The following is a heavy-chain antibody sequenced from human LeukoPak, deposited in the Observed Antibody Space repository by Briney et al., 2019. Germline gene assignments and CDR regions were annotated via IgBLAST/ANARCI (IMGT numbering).Heavy chain of an antibody. Sequence: SVRVSCKASGGTLNTHIFTWVRQAPGQGLEWMGKITPIIDVSKYAQKFQGRLTITADKSTATVYMELSGLKSEDTAVYYCARVNLRGSQYNWFDPWGQGTLVTVSS. V-gene: IGHV1-69*02. CDR2: ITPIIDVS. D-gene: IGHD1-1*01. CDR1: GGTLNTHI. CDR3: ARVNLRGSQYNWFDP. J-gene: IGHJ5*02.